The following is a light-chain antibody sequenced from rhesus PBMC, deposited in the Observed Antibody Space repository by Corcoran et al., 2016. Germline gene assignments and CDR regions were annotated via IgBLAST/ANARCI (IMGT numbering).Light chain of an antibody. CDR2: EAS. Sequence: DIQMTQSPSSLSASVGDRVTITCRASQGITNDLAWYQQKPGETPKLLIYEASSLQSGIPSRFTGSGSGTDFTHTFSSRQSEDFATYYCQHYYSTPYSFGQGTKVEIK. CDR3: QHYYSTPYS. V-gene: IGKV1-25*01. CDR1: QGITND. J-gene: IGKJ2*01.